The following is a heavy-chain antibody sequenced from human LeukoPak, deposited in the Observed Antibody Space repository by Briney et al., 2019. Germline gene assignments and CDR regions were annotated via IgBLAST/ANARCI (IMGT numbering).Heavy chain of an antibody. V-gene: IGHV3-49*04. D-gene: IGHD5-24*01. Sequence: GGPLRLSCTTSGFSFAVHAMNWVRQAPGTPRAWVRCIRNKSSGGATDFAASVKGRFSISRDASKSIAYLQMSSLQPEDTAVYYCTRTPGDAFHPGGYYYDYWGQGTLVTVSS. CDR3: TRTPGDAFHPGGYYYDY. CDR2: IRNKSSGGAT. CDR1: GFSFAVHA. J-gene: IGHJ4*02.